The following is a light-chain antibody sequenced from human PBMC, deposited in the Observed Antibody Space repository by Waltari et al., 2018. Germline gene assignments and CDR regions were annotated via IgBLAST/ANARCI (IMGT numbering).Light chain of an antibody. V-gene: IGLV3-9*01. Sequence: LTQPLSVSVALGQTARMTCGGNNIGSKNVHWYQQKPGQAPVLVIYRDSNRPSGIPERFSGSNSGNTATLTISRAQAGDEADFYCQVWDSNTAVFGGGTKLTVL. CDR2: RDS. J-gene: IGLJ2*01. CDR3: QVWDSNTAV. CDR1: NIGSKN.